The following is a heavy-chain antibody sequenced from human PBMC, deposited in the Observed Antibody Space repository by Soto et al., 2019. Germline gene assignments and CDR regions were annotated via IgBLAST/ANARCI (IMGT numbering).Heavy chain of an antibody. CDR1: GYTFTSYD. Sequence: QVQLVQSGAEVKKPGASVKVSCKASGYTFTSYDINWVRQATGQGLEWMGWMNPNSGNTGYAQKFQGRVTMTRNTSISTAYMELSSLRSEDTAVYYCAFDSSGYYYLYFDYWGQGTLVTVSS. CDR2: MNPNSGNT. V-gene: IGHV1-8*01. CDR3: AFDSSGYYYLYFDY. D-gene: IGHD3-22*01. J-gene: IGHJ4*02.